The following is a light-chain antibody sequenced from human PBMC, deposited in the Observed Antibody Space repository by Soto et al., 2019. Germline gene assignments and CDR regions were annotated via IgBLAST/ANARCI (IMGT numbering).Light chain of an antibody. CDR3: QQSYSTPLT. J-gene: IGKJ4*01. CDR1: QSISSY. Sequence: DIQMTQSPSSLSASVGDRVTIACRASQSISSYLNWYQQKPGKAPKLLIYAASSLQSGVPSRFSGSGSGTDFTLTISSLQPEDFATYYCQQSYSTPLTFGGGTRWTS. CDR2: AAS. V-gene: IGKV1-39*01.